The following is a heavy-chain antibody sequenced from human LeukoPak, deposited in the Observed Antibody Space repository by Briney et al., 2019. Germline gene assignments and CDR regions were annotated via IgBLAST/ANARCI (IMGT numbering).Heavy chain of an antibody. CDR3: ARGPRAGRNWFDP. Sequence: SETLSLTCTVSGGSISSYYWSWIRQPPGKGLEWIGYIYYSGSTNYNPSLKSRVTISVDTSKNQFSLKLSSVTAADTAVYYCARGPRAGRNWFDPWGQGTLVTVSS. CDR2: IYYSGST. V-gene: IGHV4-59*01. J-gene: IGHJ5*02. D-gene: IGHD6-25*01. CDR1: GGSISSYY.